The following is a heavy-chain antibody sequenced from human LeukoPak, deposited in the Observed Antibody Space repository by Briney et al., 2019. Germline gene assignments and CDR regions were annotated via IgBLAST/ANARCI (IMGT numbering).Heavy chain of an antibody. V-gene: IGHV3-23*01. Sequence: AGGSLRLSCAASGLTFSSYAMSWVRQAPGKGLEWVSAISGSGGSTYYADSVKGRFTISRDNSKNTLYLQMNSLRAEDTAVYCCAKDSGYYGSGSYPDHWGQGTLVTVSS. CDR1: GLTFSSYA. CDR2: ISGSGGST. J-gene: IGHJ4*02. D-gene: IGHD3-10*01. CDR3: AKDSGYYGSGSYPDH.